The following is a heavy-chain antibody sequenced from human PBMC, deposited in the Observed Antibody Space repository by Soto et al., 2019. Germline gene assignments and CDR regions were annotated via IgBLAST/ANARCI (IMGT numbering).Heavy chain of an antibody. CDR3: ARDGLILRQDLVEDTYDY. J-gene: IGHJ4*02. Sequence: SGGSLRLSCAASGFTFSSYSMNWVRQAPGKGLEWVSSISSSSSYIYYADSVKGRFTISRDNAKNSLYLQMNSLRAEDTAVYYCARDGLILRQDLVEDTYDYWGQGTLVTVSS. D-gene: IGHD6-13*01. CDR1: GFTFSSYS. CDR2: ISSSSSYI. V-gene: IGHV3-21*01.